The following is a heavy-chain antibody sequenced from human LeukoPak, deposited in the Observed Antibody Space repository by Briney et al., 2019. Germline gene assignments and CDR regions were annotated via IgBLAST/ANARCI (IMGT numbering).Heavy chain of an antibody. Sequence: GGSLRLSCAASGFTFSSYAMSRVRQAPGKGLEGVTAMSGSGGSTYYADSVKCRFTIPRDNSKNTLYLQMNSLRAEDTAVYYCAKSREWLVLGSIDYWGQGTLVTVSS. V-gene: IGHV3-23*01. CDR3: AKSREWLVLGSIDY. CDR2: MSGSGGST. CDR1: GFTFSSYA. J-gene: IGHJ4*02. D-gene: IGHD6-19*01.